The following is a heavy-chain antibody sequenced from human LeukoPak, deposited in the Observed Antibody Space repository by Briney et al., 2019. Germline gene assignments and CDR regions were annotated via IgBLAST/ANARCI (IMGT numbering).Heavy chain of an antibody. CDR3: ARGFTPGIAAAADY. J-gene: IGHJ4*02. Sequence: ASVKVSCKASGYTFTSYHMHWVRQAPGQGLEWMGIINPSGGSTSYAQKFQGRVTMTRDRSTRTVYMELSSLRFGDTAVYYCARGFTPGIAAAADYWGQGTLVTVSS. V-gene: IGHV1-46*01. CDR1: GYTFTSYH. D-gene: IGHD6-13*01. CDR2: INPSGGST.